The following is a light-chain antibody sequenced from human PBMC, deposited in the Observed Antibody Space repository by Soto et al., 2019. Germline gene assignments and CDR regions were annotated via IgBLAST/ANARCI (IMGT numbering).Light chain of an antibody. CDR3: QQSYSSPRT. J-gene: IGKJ1*01. Sequence: DIQMTQFPSSLSASVGDTVTITCRASQIINTYLNWYQQKPSKAPNLLIYGASNLQSGVPSRFSGSGSGTDFTLTITSXQPEDFATYYCQQSYSSPRTFGQGTKVDIK. V-gene: IGKV1-39*01. CDR1: QIINTY. CDR2: GAS.